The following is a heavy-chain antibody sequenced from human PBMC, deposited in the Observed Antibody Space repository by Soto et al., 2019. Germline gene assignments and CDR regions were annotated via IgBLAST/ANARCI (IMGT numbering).Heavy chain of an antibody. Sequence: QVQLVQSGAEVKKPGSSVKVSCKASGGTFSSYAISWVRQAPGQGLEWMGIINPSGGSTTYAQKFQGRVTMTRDTSTSTVYMELSRLRSEDTAVYYCARDVPPSYGLDYWGQGTLVTVSS. CDR3: ARDVPPSYGLDY. J-gene: IGHJ4*02. V-gene: IGHV1-46*01. CDR1: GGTFSSYA. CDR2: INPSGGST. D-gene: IGHD5-18*01.